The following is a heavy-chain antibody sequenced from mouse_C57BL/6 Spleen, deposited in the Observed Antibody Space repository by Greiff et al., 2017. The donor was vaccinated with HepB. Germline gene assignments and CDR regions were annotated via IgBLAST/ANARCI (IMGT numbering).Heavy chain of an antibody. CDR3: ARGDYYGWYFDV. J-gene: IGHJ1*03. CDR1: GYTFTDYN. V-gene: IGHV1-22*01. CDR2: INPNNGGT. D-gene: IGHD1-1*01. Sequence: EVKLVESGPELVKPGASVKMSCKASGYTFTDYNMHWVKQSHGKSLEWIGYINPNNGGTSYNQKFKGKATLTVNKSSSTAYMELRSLTSEDSAVYYCARGDYYGWYFDVWGTGTTVTVSS.